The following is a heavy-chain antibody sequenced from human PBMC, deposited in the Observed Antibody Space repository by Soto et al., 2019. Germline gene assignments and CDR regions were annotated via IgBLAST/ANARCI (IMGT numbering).Heavy chain of an antibody. CDR3: ARTTDYMRFDP. CDR2: LALPEVK. D-gene: IGHD4-4*01. Sequence: GPTLVNPTQTLILTIAVSVLSLSTSGLRVCCIRQPPGKALESLALLALPEVKYSSSSLKTRLTISKDTSNNQVVLTMTNMDPVDTAPYYWARTTDYMRFDPWVQGTLVTVSS. CDR1: VLSLSTSGLR. J-gene: IGHJ5*02. V-gene: IGHV2-70*01.